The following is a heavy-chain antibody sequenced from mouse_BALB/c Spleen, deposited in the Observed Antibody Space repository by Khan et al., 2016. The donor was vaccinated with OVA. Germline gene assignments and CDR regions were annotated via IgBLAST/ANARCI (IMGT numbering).Heavy chain of an antibody. CDR1: GFSLSNYS. D-gene: IGHD2-4*01. CDR3: ARRGYDYGRGALFAY. Sequence: QVQLKESGPGLVQPSQSLSITCTVSGFSLSNYSLHWVRQSPGKGLEWLGIIWSDGSTDYNAAFISRLTISKDNSRSQVFFKMNSLQPNDTAIYXCARRGYDYGRGALFAYWGQGTLVTVSA. V-gene: IGHV2-2*02. CDR2: IWSDGST. J-gene: IGHJ3*01.